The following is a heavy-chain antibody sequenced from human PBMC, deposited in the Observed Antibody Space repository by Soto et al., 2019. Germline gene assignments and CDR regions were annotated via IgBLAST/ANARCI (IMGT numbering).Heavy chain of an antibody. CDR2: FSTTSPYI. D-gene: IGHD6-19*01. Sequence: GVLRLSCVASGFSLSTYSLNCVRPAPGKGLEWVSSFSTTSPYIYYADSVKGRFTISRDYAKNSLYLQMNSLRADDTALYYCARVSPGHLIAVAGLGDYWGQGTLVTVSS. V-gene: IGHV3-21*01. CDR3: ARVSPGHLIAVAGLGDY. CDR1: GFSLSTYS. J-gene: IGHJ4*02.